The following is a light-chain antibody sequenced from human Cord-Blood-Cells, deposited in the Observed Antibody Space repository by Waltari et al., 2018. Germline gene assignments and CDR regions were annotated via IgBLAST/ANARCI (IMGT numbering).Light chain of an antibody. Sequence: SYELTQPPSVSVSPGQTARITCSGDALPKQYAHSYQPKPGQAPVLVIYKDSERPSVIPERFSGSSSGTTVTLTISGVQAEDEADYYCQSADSSGTYVVFGGGTKLTVL. CDR1: ALPKQY. V-gene: IGLV3-25*03. CDR2: KDS. J-gene: IGLJ2*01. CDR3: QSADSSGTYVV.